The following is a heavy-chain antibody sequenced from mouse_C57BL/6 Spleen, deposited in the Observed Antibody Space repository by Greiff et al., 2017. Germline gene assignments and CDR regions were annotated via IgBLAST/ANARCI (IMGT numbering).Heavy chain of an antibody. CDR1: GYTFTDYY. D-gene: IGHD2-4*01. Sequence: VKLMESGAELVRPGASVKLSCKASGYTFTDYYINWVKQRPGQGLEWIARIYPGSGNTYYNEKFKGKATLTAEKSSSTAYMQLSSLTSEDSAVYFCARNDYDWDSYAMDYWGQGTSVTVSS. J-gene: IGHJ4*01. CDR3: ARNDYDWDSYAMDY. CDR2: IYPGSGNT. V-gene: IGHV1-76*01.